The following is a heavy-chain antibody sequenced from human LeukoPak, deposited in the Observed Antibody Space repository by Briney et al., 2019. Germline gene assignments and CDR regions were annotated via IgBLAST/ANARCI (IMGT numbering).Heavy chain of an antibody. J-gene: IGHJ3*02. CDR1: GGSISSYY. CDR2: IYYSGST. Sequence: SETLSLTCTVSGGSISSYYWSWIRQPPGKGLEWIGYIYYSGSTNYSPSLKSRVTISVDTSKNQFSLKLSSVTAADTAVYYCARISGYFLNDAFDIWGQGTMVTVSS. CDR3: ARISGYFLNDAFDI. V-gene: IGHV4-59*01. D-gene: IGHD3-22*01.